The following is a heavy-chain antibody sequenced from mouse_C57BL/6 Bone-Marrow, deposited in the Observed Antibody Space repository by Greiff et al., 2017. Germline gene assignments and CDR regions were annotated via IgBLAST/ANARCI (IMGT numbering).Heavy chain of an antibody. D-gene: IGHD1-1*01. J-gene: IGHJ4*01. CDR1: GYTFTSYW. V-gene: IGHV1-55*01. CDR3: ARRSSYVGGAMDY. Sequence: QVQLQQPGAELVKPGASVKMSCKASGYTFTSYWITWVKQRPGQGLEWIGDIYPGSGSTNYNEKFKSKATLTVDTSSSTAYMQLSSLTSEDSAVYYCARRSSYVGGAMDYWGQGTSVTVSS. CDR2: IYPGSGST.